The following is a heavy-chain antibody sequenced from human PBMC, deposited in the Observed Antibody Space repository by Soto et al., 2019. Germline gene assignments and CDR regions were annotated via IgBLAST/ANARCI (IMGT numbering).Heavy chain of an antibody. J-gene: IGHJ1*01. CDR3: ARDRYSSGWFEYFQH. D-gene: IGHD6-19*01. CDR1: GYTFTSYG. V-gene: IGHV1-18*01. CDR2: ISAYNGNT. Sequence: ASVKVSCKASGYTFTSYGISWVRQAPGQGLEWMGWISAYNGNTNYAQKLQGRVTMTTDTSTSTAYMELRSLRSDDTAVYYCARDRYSSGWFEYFQHWGQGTLVTGSS.